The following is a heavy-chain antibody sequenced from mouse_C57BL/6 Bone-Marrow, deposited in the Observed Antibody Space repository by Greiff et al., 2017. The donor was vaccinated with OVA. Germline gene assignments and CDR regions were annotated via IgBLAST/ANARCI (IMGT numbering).Heavy chain of an antibody. Sequence: EVHLVESGGGLVQPGGSLKLSCAASGFTFSDYGMAWVRQAPRKGPEWVAFISNLAYSIYYADTVTGRFTISRENAKNTLYLEMSSLRSEDTAMYYCARKGASYYAMDYWGQGTSVTVSS. CDR3: ARKGASYYAMDY. CDR1: GFTFSDYG. D-gene: IGHD3-1*01. V-gene: IGHV5-15*01. CDR2: ISNLAYSI. J-gene: IGHJ4*01.